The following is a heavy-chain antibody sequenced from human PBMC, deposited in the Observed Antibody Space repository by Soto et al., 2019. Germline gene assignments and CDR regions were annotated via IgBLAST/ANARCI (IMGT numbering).Heavy chain of an antibody. Sequence: ASVKGSCKASGYTFTDSHIHCVRQAPGQRLEWMGWLNPDNGNTKYAQKFQGRLTMTRDTSASTAYLDLSSLRSEDTAVYYCTRDRTTGYYYFDFWGHGTLVTSP. CDR3: TRDRTTGYYYFDF. V-gene: IGHV1-3*01. J-gene: IGHJ4*01. D-gene: IGHD3-9*01. CDR2: LNPDNGNT. CDR1: GYTFTDSH.